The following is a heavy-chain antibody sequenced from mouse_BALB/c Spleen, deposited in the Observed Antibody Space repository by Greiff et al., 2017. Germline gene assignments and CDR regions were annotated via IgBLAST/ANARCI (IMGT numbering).Heavy chain of an antibody. CDR1: GYTFTSYW. CDR3: ARWGSYDGYYRKYFDV. D-gene: IGHD2-3*01. CDR2: IAPGSGST. V-gene: IGHV1S41*01. Sequence: DLVKPGASVKLSCKASGYTFTSYWINWIKQRPGQGLEWIGRIAPGSGSTYYNEMFKGKATLTVDTSSSTAYIQLSSLSSEDSAVYFCARWGSYDGYYRKYFDVWGAGTTVTVSS. J-gene: IGHJ1*01.